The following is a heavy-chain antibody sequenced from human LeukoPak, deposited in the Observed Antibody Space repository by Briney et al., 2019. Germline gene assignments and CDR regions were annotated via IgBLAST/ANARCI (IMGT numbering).Heavy chain of an antibody. D-gene: IGHD3-10*01. CDR2: IYYSGST. Sequence: PSETLSLTCTVSGGSISSSSYYWGWIRQPPGKGLEWIGSIYYSGSTYNNPSLKSRVTISVDTAKTQFSLKLSSVTAADTAVYYCARTRRDYYGSGSYWDYRGQGTLVTVSS. J-gene: IGHJ4*02. CDR1: GGSISSSSYY. V-gene: IGHV4-39*01. CDR3: ARTRRDYYGSGSYWDY.